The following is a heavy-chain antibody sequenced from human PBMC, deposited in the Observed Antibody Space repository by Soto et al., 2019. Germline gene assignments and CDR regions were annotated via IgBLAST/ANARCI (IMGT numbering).Heavy chain of an antibody. Sequence: SVKVSCKASGGTFSSYTISWVRQAPGQGLEWMGRIIPILGIANYAQKFQGRVTITADESTSTAYMELSSLRSEDTAVYYCARDRYYGSGSYSTMPFDYWGQGTLVTVSS. D-gene: IGHD3-10*01. J-gene: IGHJ4*02. V-gene: IGHV1-69*04. CDR1: GGTFSSYT. CDR2: IIPILGIA. CDR3: ARDRYYGSGSYSTMPFDY.